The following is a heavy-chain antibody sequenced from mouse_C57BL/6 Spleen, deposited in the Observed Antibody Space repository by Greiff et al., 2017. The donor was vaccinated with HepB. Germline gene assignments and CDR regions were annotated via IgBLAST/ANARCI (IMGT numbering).Heavy chain of an antibody. J-gene: IGHJ4*01. Sequence: EVMLVESGGGLVQPGGSMKLSCVASGFTFSNYWMNWVRQSPEKGLEWVAQIRLKSDNYATHYAESVKGRFTISRDDSKSSVYLQMNNLRAEDTGIYYCTSGYYGSSFFYYAMDYWGQGTSVTVSS. D-gene: IGHD1-1*01. CDR3: TSGYYGSSFFYYAMDY. CDR2: IRLKSDNYAT. CDR1: GFTFSNYW. V-gene: IGHV6-3*01.